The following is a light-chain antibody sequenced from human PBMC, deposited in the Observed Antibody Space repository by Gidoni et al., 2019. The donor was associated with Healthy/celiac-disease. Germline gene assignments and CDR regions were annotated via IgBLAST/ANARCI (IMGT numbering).Light chain of an antibody. CDR3: QQRSNWPRT. CDR2: DAP. J-gene: IGKJ2*01. Sequence: ELVLTQSPATLSSSPGEIATLSCRASQSVSSYLAWYQQKPGQAPRLLIYDAPNRATGIPARFSGSGSGTDFTLTISSLAPEDFAVYYCQQRSNWPRTFGQGTKLEIK. CDR1: QSVSSY. V-gene: IGKV3-11*01.